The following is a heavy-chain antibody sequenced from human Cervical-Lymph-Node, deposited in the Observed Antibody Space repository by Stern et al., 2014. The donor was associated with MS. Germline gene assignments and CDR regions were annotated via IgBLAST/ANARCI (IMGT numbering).Heavy chain of an antibody. CDR1: GFSLTTSGMR. CDR2: IDWGDDI. CDR3: ARMETGASGLFDV. Sequence: QVTLKESGPALVKPTQTLTLTCTVSGFSLTTSGMRVNWIPQSPGKALVWLASIDWGDDIYYNTSLRTRLTISKDTSKNQVVLTMTNMAPVDTATYYCARMETGASGLFDVWGQGTLVTVSS. D-gene: IGHD3-10*01. V-gene: IGHV2-70*04. J-gene: IGHJ4*02.